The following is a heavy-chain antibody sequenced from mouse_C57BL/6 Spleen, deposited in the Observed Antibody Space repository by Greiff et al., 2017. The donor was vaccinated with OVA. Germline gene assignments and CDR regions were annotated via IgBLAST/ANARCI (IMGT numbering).Heavy chain of an antibody. CDR1: GYTFTDYT. J-gene: IGHJ2*01. CDR3: ATGTFDD. D-gene: IGHD4-1*01. V-gene: IGHV1-18*01. CDR2: INPNNGGT. Sequence: EVQLQQSGPELVKPGASVKIPCKASGYTFTDYTMDWVKQSPGQSLEWIGDINPNNGGTIYNQKFKGKATLTVDKSSSTAYMELRSLTSEDTAVYYCATGTFDDWGKGTTLTVAS.